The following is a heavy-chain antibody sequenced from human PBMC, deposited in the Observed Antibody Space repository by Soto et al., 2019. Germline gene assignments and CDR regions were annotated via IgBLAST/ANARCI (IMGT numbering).Heavy chain of an antibody. CDR2: ISYDGSNK. CDR3: AKDRLPYDSSGYHDY. D-gene: IGHD3-22*01. V-gene: IGHV3-30*18. J-gene: IGHJ4*02. CDR1: LFTFRSYG. Sequence: GGSLRLACAASLFTFRSYGIDWVRPGPGKGLERVAVISYDGSNKYYADTVKGRFTISRDNSKNTLYLQMNSLRAEDTAMYYCAKDRLPYDSSGYHDYWGQGTLVTVSS.